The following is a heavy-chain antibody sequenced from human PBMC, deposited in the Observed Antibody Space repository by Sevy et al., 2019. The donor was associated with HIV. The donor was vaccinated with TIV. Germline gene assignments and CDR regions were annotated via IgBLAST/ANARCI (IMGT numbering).Heavy chain of an antibody. J-gene: IGHJ3*02. D-gene: IGHD5-12*01. Sequence: GGSLRLSCAASGFTFDDYAMHWVRQAPGKGLEWLSLISWDGGSTYYADSVKDRFTNSRDNSKNSLYLQMNSLRAEDTALYYCAKDRMVATIFYAFDIWGQGTMVTVSS. V-gene: IGHV3-43D*03. CDR3: AKDRMVATIFYAFDI. CDR1: GFTFDDYA. CDR2: ISWDGGST.